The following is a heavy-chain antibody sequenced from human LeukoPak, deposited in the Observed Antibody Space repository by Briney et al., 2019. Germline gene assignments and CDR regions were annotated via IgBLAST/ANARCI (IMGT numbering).Heavy chain of an antibody. V-gene: IGHV1-69*13. CDR3: ARAPDYYDSSGFDY. CDR2: IIPIFGTA. J-gene: IGHJ4*02. CDR1: GGTFSSYA. Sequence: SVKVSCKASGGTFSSYAISWVRQAPGQGLEWMGGIIPIFGTANYAQKFRGRVTITADESTSTAYMELSSLRSEDTAVYYCARAPDYYDSSGFDYWGQGTLVTVSS. D-gene: IGHD3-22*01.